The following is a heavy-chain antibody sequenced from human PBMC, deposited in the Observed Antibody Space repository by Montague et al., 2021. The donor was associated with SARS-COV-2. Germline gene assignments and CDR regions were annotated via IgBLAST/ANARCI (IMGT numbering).Heavy chain of an antibody. J-gene: IGHJ5*02. CDR1: GGSISTYY. V-gene: IGHV4-59*01. Sequence: SETLSLTCSVSGGSISTYYCSWIRQPPGTGLEWIGHIYYSGSTNYNPSLKSRVPISIDTSKNQFSLELSSVTAADMAVYYCASPGGYCTGGSCYYVSWGQGTLVTVSS. CDR3: ASPGGYCTGGSCYYVS. D-gene: IGHD2-15*01. CDR2: IYYSGST.